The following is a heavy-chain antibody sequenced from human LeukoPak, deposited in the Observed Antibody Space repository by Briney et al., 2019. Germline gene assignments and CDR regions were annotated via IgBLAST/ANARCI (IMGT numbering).Heavy chain of an antibody. D-gene: IGHD3-22*01. CDR2: ISSSGSTI. J-gene: IGHJ4*02. CDR1: GFTFSDYY. CDR3: ARDVYYYDSSGPIYFDY. Sequence: PGGSLRLSCAASGFTFSDYYMSWIRQAPGKGLEWVSYISSSGSTIYYADSVKGRFTISRDNTKNSLYLQMNSLRAEDTAVYYCARDVYYYDSSGPIYFDYWGQGTLVTVSS. V-gene: IGHV3-11*04.